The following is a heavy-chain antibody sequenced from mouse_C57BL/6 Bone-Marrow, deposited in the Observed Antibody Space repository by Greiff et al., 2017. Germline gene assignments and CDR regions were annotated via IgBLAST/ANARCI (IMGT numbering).Heavy chain of an antibody. D-gene: IGHD2-2*01. J-gene: IGHJ4*01. CDR3: MVTDYYAMAY. Sequence: EVQLQQSGTVLARPGASVKMSCKTSGYTFTSYWMHWVKQRPGQGLEWRGAIYPGNSDTSYNQKFKGKAKLTAGTSASTAYMERSSLSNEDSSVYYYMVTDYYAMAYWGQGTSVTVSS. V-gene: IGHV1-5*01. CDR1: GYTFTSYW. CDR2: IYPGNSDT.